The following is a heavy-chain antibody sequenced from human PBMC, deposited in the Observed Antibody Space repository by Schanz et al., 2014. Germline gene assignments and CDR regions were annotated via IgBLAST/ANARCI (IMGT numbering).Heavy chain of an antibody. CDR2: IIPILGIA. J-gene: IGHJ4*02. V-gene: IGHV1-69*04. Sequence: QVQLVQSGPEVEKPGASVKVSCKASGGTFNSYTINWVRQAPGQGLEWMGRIIPILGIANYAQKFQGRVTITADRSTSTAYMELSSLRSEDTAVYYCARGYGDSPTDFWGQGTLVTVSS. D-gene: IGHD4-17*01. CDR3: ARGYGDSPTDF. CDR1: GGTFNSYT.